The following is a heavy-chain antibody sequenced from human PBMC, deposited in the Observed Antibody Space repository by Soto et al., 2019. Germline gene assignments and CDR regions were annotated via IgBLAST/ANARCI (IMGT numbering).Heavy chain of an antibody. Sequence: HPGGSLRLSCTASGFRFSGSDMNWVRQAPGKGLEWVSTVSGSGATTYYADSVKGRFTISRDDSKNTLYLQLTSLRVEDTAVYYSAKHRSDPSFHHWGQGTLVTVSS. V-gene: IGHV3-23*01. J-gene: IGHJ4*02. CDR2: VSGSGATT. CDR3: AKHRSDPSFHH. CDR1: GFRFSGSD.